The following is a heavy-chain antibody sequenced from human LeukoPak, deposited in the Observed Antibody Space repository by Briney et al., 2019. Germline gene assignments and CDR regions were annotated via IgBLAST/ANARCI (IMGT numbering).Heavy chain of an antibody. D-gene: IGHD3-10*01. V-gene: IGHV3-48*02. Sequence: GGSLRLSCAASGFTFSSYSMNWVRQAPGKGLEWVSYISSSSSTISYADSVKGRFTISRDNAKNSLYLQMNSLRDEGTAVYYCARELYGSGSYMDYWGQGTLVTVSS. CDR1: GFTFSSYS. CDR2: ISSSSSTI. J-gene: IGHJ4*02. CDR3: ARELYGSGSYMDY.